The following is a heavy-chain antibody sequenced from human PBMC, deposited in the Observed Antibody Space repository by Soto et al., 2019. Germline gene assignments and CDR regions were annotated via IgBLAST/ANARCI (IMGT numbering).Heavy chain of an antibody. V-gene: IGHV4-39*01. J-gene: IGHJ4*02. CDR2: IYYSGST. CDR1: GGSISSSSYY. CDR3: AIPHGDSSGLGDY. Sequence: PSETLSLTCAVSGGSISSSSYYWGWIRQPPGKGLEWIGSIYYSGSTYYNPSLKSRVTISVDTSKNQFSLKLSSVTAADTAVYYCAIPHGDSSGLGDYWGQGTLVTVSS. D-gene: IGHD6-19*01.